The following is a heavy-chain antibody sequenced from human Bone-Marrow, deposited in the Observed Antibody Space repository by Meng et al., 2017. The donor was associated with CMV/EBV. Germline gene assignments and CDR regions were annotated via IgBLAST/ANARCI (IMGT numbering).Heavy chain of an antibody. CDR2: INPSSGGT. CDR3: ARGGDTIFGVYNWFDP. J-gene: IGHJ5*02. V-gene: IGHV1-2*02. D-gene: IGHD3-3*01. Sequence: GSPFTGYYMHWWRQAPGQGLEWMGWINPSSGGTNYAQKFQGRVTMTRDTSISTAYMELSRLRSDDTAVYYCARGGDTIFGVYNWFDPWGQGTLVTVSS. CDR1: GSPFTGYY.